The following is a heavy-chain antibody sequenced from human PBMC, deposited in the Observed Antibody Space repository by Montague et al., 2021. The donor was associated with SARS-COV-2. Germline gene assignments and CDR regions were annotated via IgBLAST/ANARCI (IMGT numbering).Heavy chain of an antibody. CDR3: ARRGDYGCSRFDY. V-gene: IGHV4-39*01. CDR2: IYYSGST. D-gene: IGHD4-17*01. Sequence: SETLSLTCTVSGGSVSSRSYYWGWIRQPPGKGLEWIGSIYYSGSTHYNPSLRSRVTISVDTSKNQFSLKLSSVTAADTAVYYCARRGDYGCSRFDYWGQGTLVSVSS. J-gene: IGHJ4*02. CDR1: GGSVSSRSYY.